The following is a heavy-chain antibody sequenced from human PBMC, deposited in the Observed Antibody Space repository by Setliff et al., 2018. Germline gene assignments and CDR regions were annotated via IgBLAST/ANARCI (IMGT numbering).Heavy chain of an antibody. Sequence: ASVKVSCKASGYTFSNYGITWVRQAPGQGLEWMGWISAYTGNTKFAQKFQGRVTMTTDTSTSTAYLELRSLTSDDTAVYYCSKLVRYCTTTACQGASGAESWGQGTLVTV. D-gene: IGHD2-8*01. CDR3: SKLVRYCTTTACQGASGAES. J-gene: IGHJ5*02. CDR1: GYTFSNYG. CDR2: ISAYTGNT. V-gene: IGHV1-18*01.